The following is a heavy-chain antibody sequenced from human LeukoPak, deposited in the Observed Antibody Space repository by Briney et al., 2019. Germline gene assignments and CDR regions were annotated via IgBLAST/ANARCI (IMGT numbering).Heavy chain of an antibody. CDR3: ARHSTWSGPGP. CDR2: IYHSGST. J-gene: IGHJ5*02. V-gene: IGHV4-38-2*01. Sequence: SETLSLTCAVSGYSISSGYYWGWIRQPPGKGLEWIGSIYHSGSTYYNPSLKSRVTISVDTSKNQFSLKLSSVTAADTAVYYCARHSTWSGPGPGGQGTLVTVSS. D-gene: IGHD3-3*01. CDR1: GYSISSGYY.